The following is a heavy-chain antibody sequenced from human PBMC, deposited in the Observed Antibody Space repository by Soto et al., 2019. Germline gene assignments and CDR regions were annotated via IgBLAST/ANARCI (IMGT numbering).Heavy chain of an antibody. J-gene: IGHJ4*02. CDR2: TYSGGST. V-gene: IGHV3-66*01. CDR1: GFTVSDNY. Sequence: EVPLVESGGGLVQPGGSLRLSCSASGFTVSDNYMSWVRQAPGKGLEWVSLTYSGGSTYYADSVKGRFTISRDNSKNTLYLQMNSLRAEDTAVYYCARDCPTTRCPRGIDYWGQGTLVTVSS. D-gene: IGHD1-26*01. CDR3: ARDCPTTRCPRGIDY.